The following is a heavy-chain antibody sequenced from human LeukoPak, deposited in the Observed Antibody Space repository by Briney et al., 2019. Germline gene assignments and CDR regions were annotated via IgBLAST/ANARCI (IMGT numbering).Heavy chain of an antibody. CDR3: ARGGRGYSYARY. CDR2: ISSSSSYI. Sequence: GGSLRLSCAASGFTFSSYSMNWVRQAPGKGLEWVSSISSSSSYIYYADSVKGRFTISRDNAKNSLYLQMNSLRAEDTAVYYCARGGRGYSYARYWSQGTLVTVSS. J-gene: IGHJ4*02. V-gene: IGHV3-21*01. CDR1: GFTFSSYS. D-gene: IGHD5-18*01.